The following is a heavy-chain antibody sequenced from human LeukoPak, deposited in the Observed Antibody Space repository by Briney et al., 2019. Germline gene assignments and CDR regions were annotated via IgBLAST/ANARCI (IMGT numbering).Heavy chain of an antibody. CDR1: GFTFGSYG. Sequence: GGTLSLSCAASGFTFGSYGMHWIRKPQGKGLGWVSRINSDGSSTSYADSVKGRFTISRDNAKNTLYLQMNSLRAEDTAVYYCARDLTSSSSSFDYWGQGTLVTVSS. V-gene: IGHV3-74*01. CDR3: ARDLTSSSSSFDY. CDR2: INSDGSST. D-gene: IGHD6-6*01. J-gene: IGHJ4*02.